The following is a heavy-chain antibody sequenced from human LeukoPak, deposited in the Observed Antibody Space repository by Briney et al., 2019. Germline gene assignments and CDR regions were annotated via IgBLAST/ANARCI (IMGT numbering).Heavy chain of an antibody. CDR2: INHSGST. Sequence: PSETLSPTRAVYGPSFSGYYSSWIRQPAGEGLEWIVEINHSGSTNNNPSLRSRVTISVTASKNQFSLKLRSVTPTAPPVNYCVREKARWPHWYFDLWGRGTRVTVSS. CDR3: VREKARWPHWYFDL. CDR1: GPSFSGYY. V-gene: IGHV4-34*01. J-gene: IGHJ2*01. D-gene: IGHD4-23*01.